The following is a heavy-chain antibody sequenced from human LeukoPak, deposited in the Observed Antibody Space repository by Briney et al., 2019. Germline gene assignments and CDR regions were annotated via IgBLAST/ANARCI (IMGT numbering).Heavy chain of an antibody. Sequence: GGSLRLSCAASGXTFSRYEVNWVRQAPGKGLEWVSYISSSGSIIYYADSVKGRFTISRDNAKNSLYLQMNSLRAEDTAVYYCARDLGMTDGDYVSYFDYWGQGTLVTVSS. CDR2: ISSSGSII. J-gene: IGHJ4*02. CDR1: GXTFSRYE. V-gene: IGHV3-48*03. D-gene: IGHD4-17*01. CDR3: ARDLGMTDGDYVSYFDY.